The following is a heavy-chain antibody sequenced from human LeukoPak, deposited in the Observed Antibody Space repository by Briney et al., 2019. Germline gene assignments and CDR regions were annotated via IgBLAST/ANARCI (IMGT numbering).Heavy chain of an antibody. Sequence: GASVKVSCKASGYTFTGYYIHWVRQAPGQGLEWMGGLNPDTGSTNYAQKFQARVIMTRDTSINTAYMELRRLRYGDTAMYFCARESFSGSGGLNWFAPWGQGTLVTVSA. CDR1: GYTFTGYY. J-gene: IGHJ5*02. CDR3: ARESFSGSGGLNWFAP. D-gene: IGHD3-10*01. V-gene: IGHV1-2*02. CDR2: LNPDTGST.